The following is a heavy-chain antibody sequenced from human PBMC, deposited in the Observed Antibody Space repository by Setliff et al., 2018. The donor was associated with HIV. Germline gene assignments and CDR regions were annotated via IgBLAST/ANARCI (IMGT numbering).Heavy chain of an antibody. J-gene: IGHJ4*02. D-gene: IGHD2-2*01. CDR3: VASSSWSCRLNY. CDR1: GYSINSGYY. V-gene: IGHV4-38-2*01. Sequence: SETLSLTCAVSGYSINSGYYWGWIRQPPGKGLEWIGEINHSGNTHYDPSLKSRLTISIDTSKKQFSLKLTSVTAADAAIYYCVASSSWSCRLNYWGQGTLVTVSS. CDR2: INHSGNT.